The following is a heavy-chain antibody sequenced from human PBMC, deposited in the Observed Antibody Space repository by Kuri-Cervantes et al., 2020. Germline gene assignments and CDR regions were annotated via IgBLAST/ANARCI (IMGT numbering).Heavy chain of an antibody. D-gene: IGHD5-12*01. V-gene: IGHV3-23*01. J-gene: IGHJ6*03. Sequence: GGSLRLSCAASGFTFSSYAMSWVRQAPGKGLEWVSAISGSGGSTYYADSVKGRFTISRDNSKNTLYLQMNSLRDQDAAIYFCSNAAYDNHYYYMDVWDKGTTVTVSS. CDR3: SNAAYDNHYYYMDV. CDR2: ISGSGGST. CDR1: GFTFSSYA.